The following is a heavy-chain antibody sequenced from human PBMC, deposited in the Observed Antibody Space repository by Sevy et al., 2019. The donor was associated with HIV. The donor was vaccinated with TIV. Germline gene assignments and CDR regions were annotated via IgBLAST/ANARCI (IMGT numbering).Heavy chain of an antibody. J-gene: IGHJ4*02. CDR2: ISYDGRNK. CDR3: ARVGXSYCTDDCYHRFDY. D-gene: IGHD2-21*02. Sequence: GGXLRLSCSASGFXFSSHALLWVRQAPGKGXEWVSXISYDGRNKYYSDSVKGRFAISRDESKTTLFLQMESLRTEDTAIYYCARVGXSYCTDDCYHRFDYWGRGTLVTVSS. V-gene: IGHV3-30*09. CDR1: GFXFSSHA.